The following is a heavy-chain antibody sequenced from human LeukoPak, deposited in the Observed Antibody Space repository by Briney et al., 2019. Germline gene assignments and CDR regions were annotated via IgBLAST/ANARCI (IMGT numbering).Heavy chain of an antibody. CDR2: IYYTGTT. CDR3: ASMTYYFGSGSYSAIDY. CDR1: GGTFSSSRYY. J-gene: IGHJ4*02. Sequence: AETLSLTCTVSGGTFSSSRYYGGWIRQPPGKGLEWIGSIYYTGTTYYNPSLKSRVTISVDTSKSQFSLKLSSVTAADTAVYYCASMTYYFGSGSYSAIDYWGQGTLVAVFS. D-gene: IGHD3-10*01. V-gene: IGHV4-39*01.